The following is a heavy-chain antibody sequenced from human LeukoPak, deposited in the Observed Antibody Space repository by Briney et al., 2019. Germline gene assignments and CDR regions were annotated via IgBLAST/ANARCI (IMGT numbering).Heavy chain of an antibody. D-gene: IGHD3-10*01. V-gene: IGHV3-23*01. J-gene: IGHJ5*02. CDR2: VSTSGDNT. CDR1: GFTFNSYA. Sequence: PGGSLRLSCAASGFTFNSYAMSWVRQAPGKGLEWVSTVSTSGDNTYYADSVKGRFTISRDNSKNTLYLQMNSLRAEDTAVYYCANLGIWTYGSGNNWFDPWGQGTLVTVSS. CDR3: ANLGIWTYGSGNNWFDP.